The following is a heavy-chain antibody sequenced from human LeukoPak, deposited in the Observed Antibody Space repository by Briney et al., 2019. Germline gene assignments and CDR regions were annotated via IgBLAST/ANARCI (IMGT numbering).Heavy chain of an antibody. CDR1: GFSFSLFG. CDR2: ISSSRRAI. Sequence: GGSLRLSCAASGFSFSLFGMTWVRQAPGKGLEWISYISSSRRAINYADSVKGRFTISRDNAKNSLYLQMNNLRAEDTAVYYCARDGDSGGYYYGPFDNWGQGTLVTVSS. CDR3: ARDGDSGGYYYGPFDN. V-gene: IGHV3-48*04. J-gene: IGHJ4*02. D-gene: IGHD3-22*01.